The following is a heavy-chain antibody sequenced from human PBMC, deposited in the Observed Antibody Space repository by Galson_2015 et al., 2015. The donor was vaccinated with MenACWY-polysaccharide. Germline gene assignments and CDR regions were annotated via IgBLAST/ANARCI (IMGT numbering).Heavy chain of an antibody. V-gene: IGHV1-2*06. CDR3: ARVGSSWPSWFDP. D-gene: IGHD6-13*01. CDR1: GYTFTGYY. Sequence: SVKVSCKASGYTFTGYYMHWVRRAPGQGLEWMGRINPNSGGTNYAQKFQGRVTMTRDTSISTAYMELSRLRSDDTAVYYCARVGSSWPSWFDPWGQGALVTVSS. CDR2: INPNSGGT. J-gene: IGHJ5*02.